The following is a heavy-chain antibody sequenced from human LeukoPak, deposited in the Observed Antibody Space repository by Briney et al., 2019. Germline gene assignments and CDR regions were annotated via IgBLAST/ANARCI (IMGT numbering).Heavy chain of an antibody. CDR2: ISYDGSNK. CDR3: GRGHYGLDV. CDR1: GFTFSSYA. V-gene: IGHV3-30-3*01. Sequence: PGGSLRLSCAASGFTFSSYAMHWVRQAPGKGLEWVAVISYDGSNKYYADSVKGRFTISRDNGENSLYLQMSSLRAEDTAVYYCGRGHYGLDVWGQGTTVTVSS. J-gene: IGHJ6*02.